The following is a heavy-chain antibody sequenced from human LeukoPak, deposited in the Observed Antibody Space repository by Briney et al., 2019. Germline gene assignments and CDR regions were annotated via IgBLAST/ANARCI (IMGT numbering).Heavy chain of an antibody. D-gene: IGHD3-22*01. J-gene: IGHJ4*02. CDR3: TTVITKSVDY. Sequence: PGGTLRLSCAASGFTFSSYGMSWVRQAPGKGLEWVSAISGSGGSTYYADSVKGRFTISRDNSKNTLYLQMNSLKTEDTAVYYCTTVITKSVDYWGQGTPVTVSS. CDR2: ISGSGGST. V-gene: IGHV3-23*01. CDR1: GFTFSSYG.